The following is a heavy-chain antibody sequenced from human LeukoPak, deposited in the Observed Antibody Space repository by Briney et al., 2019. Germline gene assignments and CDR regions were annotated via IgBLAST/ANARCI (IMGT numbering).Heavy chain of an antibody. V-gene: IGHV4-39*01. J-gene: IGHJ6*03. Sequence: PSETLSLTCTVSGGSNTTTSYYWGWIRQPPGEGLEWIGSSYYSGSTYYNPSLKSRVTISVDTSKNQFSLKLSSVTAADTAVYYCATHSYYDSSGYSYRSVSSDYYYMDVWGKGITVTVSS. D-gene: IGHD3-22*01. CDR3: ATHSYYDSSGYSYRSVSSDYYYMDV. CDR1: GGSNTTTSYY. CDR2: SYYSGST.